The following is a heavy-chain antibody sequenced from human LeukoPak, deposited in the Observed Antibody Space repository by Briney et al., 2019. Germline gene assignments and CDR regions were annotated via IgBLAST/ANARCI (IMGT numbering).Heavy chain of an antibody. CDR2: INHRGDT. CDR1: GRSFSAYY. V-gene: IGHV4-34*01. D-gene: IGHD1-1*01. J-gene: IGHJ4*03. CDR3: ARGPTISETGYFDY. Sequence: PSETLSLTCAVYGRSFSAYYWSWIRQSPGKGREWIAEINHRGDTNYNPSVKSRVSISVDTSKNQFSLKVTSLTAADTAVYYCARGPTISETGYFDYWGQGTLVTVSS.